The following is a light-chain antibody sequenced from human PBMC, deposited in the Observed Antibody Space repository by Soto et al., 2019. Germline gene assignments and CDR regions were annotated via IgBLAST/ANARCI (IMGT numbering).Light chain of an antibody. V-gene: IGKV1-5*03. J-gene: IGKJ4*01. CDR1: QNSNSW. CDR3: QQYDSFFQLT. Sequence: DIKMTQSPSTMSASVGERVTITCRASQNSNSWLACYQQKPGKDPKLLIYKASNLASGVPKRFSGSGSGTDFTLTLSSLQPDDFATYHCQQYDSFFQLTFGGGNKVEIK. CDR2: KAS.